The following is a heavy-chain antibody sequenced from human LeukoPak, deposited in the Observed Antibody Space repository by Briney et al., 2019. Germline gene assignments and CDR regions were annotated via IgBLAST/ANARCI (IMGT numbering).Heavy chain of an antibody. J-gene: IGHJ4*02. CDR1: GYTFTSYS. D-gene: IGHD6-19*01. V-gene: IGHV1-18*01. CDR3: AKSSGIMGPTTPDY. Sequence: ASVKLSCKASGYTFTSYSVTWVRQAPDQRIGLVGWINTYKGSTNYVQNLQGRVTMITDAFTNTAYMELRDLRSDDTAVYYCAKSSGIMGPTTPDYWGQGSLVAVSS. CDR2: INTYKGST.